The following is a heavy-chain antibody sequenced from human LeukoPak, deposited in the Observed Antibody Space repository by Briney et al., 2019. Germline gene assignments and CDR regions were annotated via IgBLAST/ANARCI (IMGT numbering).Heavy chain of an antibody. CDR1: GFTFSSYS. V-gene: IGHV3-21*01. D-gene: IGHD1-7*01. CDR2: ISSSSSYI. Sequence: GGSLRLSCAASGFTFSSYSMKWVRQAPGKGVEWGSSISSSSSYIYYADSVKGGFTISRDNPNNSLYLQMNSLRAEDTAVYYCARDRNNWNYEGFVYWVQGTLLTVSS. J-gene: IGHJ4*02. CDR3: ARDRNNWNYEGFVY.